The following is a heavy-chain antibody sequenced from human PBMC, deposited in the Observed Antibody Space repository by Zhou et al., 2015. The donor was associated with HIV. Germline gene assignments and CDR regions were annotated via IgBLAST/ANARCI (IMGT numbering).Heavy chain of an antibody. CDR1: GGTFSSYA. V-gene: IGHV1-69*01. D-gene: IGHD4/OR15-4a*01. Sequence: HVHLVQSGAEVKKPGSSVKVSCKASGGTFSSYAISWVRLAPGQGLEWMGGVIPIFSTANYAQKFQGRVTITADESTNTAYMELSSLRSEDTAVYYCARDSRVLGNWFDPGAREPWSPSPQ. J-gene: IGHJ5*02. CDR2: VIPIFSTA. CDR3: ARDSRVLGNWFDP.